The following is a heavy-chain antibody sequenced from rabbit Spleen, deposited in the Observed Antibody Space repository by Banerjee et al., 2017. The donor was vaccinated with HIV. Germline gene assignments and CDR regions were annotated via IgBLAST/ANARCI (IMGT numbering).Heavy chain of an antibody. CDR2: IYNGDIGSRT. CDR3: ARRDDSIAYAL. V-gene: IGHV1S45*01. Sequence: QEQLVESGGGLVQPGGSLKLSCKASGFSLRSGYDMCWVRQAPGKGLEWIACIYNGDIGSRTYYATWAKGRFTISKTSTTVTLQMTSLTAADTATYFCARRDDSIAYALWGPGTLVTVS. CDR1: GFSLRSGYD. D-gene: IGHD6-1*01. J-gene: IGHJ6*01.